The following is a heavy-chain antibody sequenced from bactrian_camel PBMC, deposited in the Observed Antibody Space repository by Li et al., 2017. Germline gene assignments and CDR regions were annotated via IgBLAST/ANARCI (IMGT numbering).Heavy chain of an antibody. J-gene: IGHJ4*01. CDR1: EDIIRDYS. Sequence: VQLVESGGGSVQTGESLRLSCAANEDIIRDYSMGWFRQTPGRGREGVATWNFNDGKTYYANSVKGRFTISAEDNALSAAYLQMTGLLPEDTAMYYCVADTPLCVVVIGRVVPGLDDLGYWGHGTQVTVS. CDR2: WNFNDGKT. CDR3: VADTPLCVVVIGRVVPGLDDLGY. V-gene: IGHV3S40*01. D-gene: IGHD6*01.